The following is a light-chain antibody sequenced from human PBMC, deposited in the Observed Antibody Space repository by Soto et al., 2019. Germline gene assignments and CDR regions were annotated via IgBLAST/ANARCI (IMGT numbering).Light chain of an antibody. Sequence: QSALTQPPSASGSPGQSVTISCTGTSSDVGGYNYVSWYQQHPGKAPKVMIYEVNKRPSGVPDRFSGSKSGNTASLTVSGLQAEDEADYYCKSYTVINHWVCVGGTTLTVL. J-gene: IGLJ3*02. CDR3: KSYTVINHWV. V-gene: IGLV2-8*01. CDR1: SSDVGGYNY. CDR2: EVN.